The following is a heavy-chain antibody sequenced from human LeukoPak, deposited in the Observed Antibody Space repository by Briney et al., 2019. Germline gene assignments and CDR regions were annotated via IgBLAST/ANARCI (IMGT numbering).Heavy chain of an antibody. V-gene: IGHV1-69*02. CDR2: IIPILGIA. CDR1: GGTFSSYT. J-gene: IGHJ4*02. CDR3: ATYCSSTSCSGHFDY. Sequence: ASVKVSCKASGGTFSSYTISWLRQAPGQGLEWMGRIIPILGIANYAQKFQGRVTITADKSTSTACMELGSLRSEDTAVYYCATYCSSTSCSGHFDYWGQGTLVTVSS. D-gene: IGHD2-2*01.